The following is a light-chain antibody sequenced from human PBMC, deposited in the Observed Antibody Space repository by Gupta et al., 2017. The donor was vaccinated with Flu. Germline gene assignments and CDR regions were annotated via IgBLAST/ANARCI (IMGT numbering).Light chain of an antibody. CDR2: GNS. Sequence: QSVLTQPHSESGAPGQRVTISCTGSSSNIGAGYDVHWYQQHPGKAPKLLIYGNSNRPSGVPDRFSGSKSGNSASLTINGLQAEDEAEYYCQCSDSSLTGVVFGGGTKLTVL. V-gene: IGLV1-40*01. J-gene: IGLJ3*02. CDR1: SSNIGAGYD. CDR3: QCSDSSLTGVV.